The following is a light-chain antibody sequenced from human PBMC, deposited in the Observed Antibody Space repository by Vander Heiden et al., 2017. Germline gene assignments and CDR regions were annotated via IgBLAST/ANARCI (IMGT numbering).Light chain of an antibody. CDR1: QSVSSSY. J-gene: IGKJ4*01. Sequence: EFVLTQSPGTLSLSPGERAPLPCRASQSVSSSYLAWYQQKPGQAPRLLIYGASSRATGIPDRISGSGSGTDFTLTISRRVPEDFAVYYCQQDGSSPLTFGGGTKVEIK. CDR3: QQDGSSPLT. V-gene: IGKV3-20*01. CDR2: GAS.